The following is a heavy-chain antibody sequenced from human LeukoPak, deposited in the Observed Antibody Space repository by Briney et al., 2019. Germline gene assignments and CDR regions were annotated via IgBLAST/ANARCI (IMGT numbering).Heavy chain of an antibody. V-gene: IGHV3-33*06. J-gene: IGHJ4*02. CDR1: GFTFSSYG. CDR2: IWYDGSNK. D-gene: IGHD2-21*02. Sequence: GGSLRLSCAASGFTFSSYGMHWVRQAPGEGLEWVAVIWYDGSNKYYADSVKGRFTISRDNSKNTLYLQMNSLRAEDTAVYYCAKDGYCGGDCYSYFDYWGQGTLVTVSS. CDR3: AKDGYCGGDCYSYFDY.